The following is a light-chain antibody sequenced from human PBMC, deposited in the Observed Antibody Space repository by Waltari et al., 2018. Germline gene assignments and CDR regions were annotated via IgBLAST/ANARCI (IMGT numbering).Light chain of an antibody. CDR2: WAS. J-gene: IGKJ2*01. CDR3: QQYYSTRT. V-gene: IGKV4-1*01. Sequence: DIVMTQSPDSLAVSLGERATINCKSSQSVLYSSNNKNYLAWYQQKPGHPPKLLIYWASTRESGVPDRFSGSGSGTDFTLTISSLQAEDVAVYYCQQYYSTRTFGQGTKLEIK. CDR1: QSVLYSSNNKNY.